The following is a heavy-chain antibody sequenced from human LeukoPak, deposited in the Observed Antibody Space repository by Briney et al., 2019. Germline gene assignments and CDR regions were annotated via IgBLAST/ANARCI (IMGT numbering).Heavy chain of an antibody. V-gene: IGHV3-21*01. CDR2: ISSSNSNI. CDR1: GFTFSSYS. Sequence: GGSLRLSCAASGFTFSSYSMNWVRQAPGKGLEWVSPISSSNSNIYYADSVKGRFTISRDNAKNSLYLQMNSLRAEDTAVYYCARGQRLEQDYWGQGTLVTVSS. CDR3: ARGQRLEQDY. D-gene: IGHD1/OR15-1a*01. J-gene: IGHJ4*02.